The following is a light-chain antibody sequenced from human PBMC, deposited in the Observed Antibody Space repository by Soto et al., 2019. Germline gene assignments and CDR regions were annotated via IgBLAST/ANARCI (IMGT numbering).Light chain of an antibody. CDR1: QSVGSK. CDR3: QQYEKWPPTT. Sequence: EILMTQSPATLAASPGERATLSCRASQSVGSKFAWYQQKPGQPPRLVMFDASIRATGVPARFSVGGSGTEFTLTISSLQAEDFALYYCQQYEKWPPTTFGQGTKVEIK. J-gene: IGKJ1*01. CDR2: DAS. V-gene: IGKV3-15*01.